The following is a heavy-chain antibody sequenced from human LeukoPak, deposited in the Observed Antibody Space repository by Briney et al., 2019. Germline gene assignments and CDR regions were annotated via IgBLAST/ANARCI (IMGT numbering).Heavy chain of an antibody. CDR2: ISAYNGNT. J-gene: IGHJ6*03. V-gene: IGHV1-18*01. CDR3: AREGIGWFGELVSRSHMDV. Sequence: GASVKVSCKASGYTFTSYGISWVRQAPGQGLEWMGWISAYNGNTNYAQKLQGRVTMTTDTSTSTAYMELRSLRADDTAVYYCAREGIGWFGELVSRSHMDVWGKWTTVTVSS. D-gene: IGHD3-10*01. CDR1: GYTFTSYG.